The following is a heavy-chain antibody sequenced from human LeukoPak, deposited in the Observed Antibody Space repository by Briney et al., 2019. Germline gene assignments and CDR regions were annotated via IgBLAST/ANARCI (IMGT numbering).Heavy chain of an antibody. J-gene: IGHJ3*02. Sequence: SETLSLTCTVSGGSISSYYWSWIRQPPGKGLEWIGYISYSGSTNYNPSLKSRVTISVDTSKNQFSLKLSSVTAADTAVYYCARHRRYCSSTSCYFAFDIWGQGTMVTVSS. CDR3: ARHRRYCSSTSCYFAFDI. D-gene: IGHD2-2*01. CDR1: GGSISSYY. CDR2: ISYSGST. V-gene: IGHV4-59*08.